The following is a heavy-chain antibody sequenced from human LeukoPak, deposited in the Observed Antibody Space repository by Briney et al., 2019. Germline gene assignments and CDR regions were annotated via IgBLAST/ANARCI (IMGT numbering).Heavy chain of an antibody. Sequence: QPGRSLRLSCAASGFTFSSYGMHWVRQAPGKGLEWVAVISYDGSNKYYADSVKGRFTISRDNSKNTLYLQMNSLRAEDTAVYYCAKGIESSGTYYTSFDYWGQGTLVTVSS. CDR3: AKGIESSGTYYTSFDY. CDR2: ISYDGSNK. J-gene: IGHJ4*02. V-gene: IGHV3-30*18. CDR1: GFTFSSYG. D-gene: IGHD1-26*01.